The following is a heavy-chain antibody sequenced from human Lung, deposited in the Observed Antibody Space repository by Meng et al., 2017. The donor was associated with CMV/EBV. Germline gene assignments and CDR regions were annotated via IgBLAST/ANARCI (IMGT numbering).Heavy chain of an antibody. CDR1: GFTFSSYR. V-gene: IGHV3-7*01. Sequence: FCEASGFTFSSYRMSWVRQAPGKGPEWVANIKKEGSEKKYVDSVKGRFTISRDNAKNSLYLQMNSLRAEDTAVYYCAIDYPVVVQYWGQGTLVTVSS. CDR2: IKKEGSEK. CDR3: AIDYPVVVQY. D-gene: IGHD2-15*01. J-gene: IGHJ4*02.